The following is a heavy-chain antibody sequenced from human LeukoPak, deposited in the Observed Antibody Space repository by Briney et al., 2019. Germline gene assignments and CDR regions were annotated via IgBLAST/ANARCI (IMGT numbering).Heavy chain of an antibody. J-gene: IGHJ4*02. CDR3: ARGIVGATTGD. D-gene: IGHD1-26*01. Sequence: ASVTVSFKAAAYTFTVYYMHWVRQPPGQGLEWMGWINPNSGGTNYAQKFQGRVTMTRDTSISTAYMELSRLRSDDTAVYYCARGIVGATTGDWGQGTLVTVSS. CDR1: AYTFTVYY. V-gene: IGHV1-2*02. CDR2: INPNSGGT.